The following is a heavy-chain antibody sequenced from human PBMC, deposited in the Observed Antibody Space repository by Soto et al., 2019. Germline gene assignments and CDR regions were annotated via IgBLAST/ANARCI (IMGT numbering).Heavy chain of an antibody. Sequence: SVTVSFPASGRTFSGYALIWVRQAPGQGLAWMGGIIPIFGTANYAQKFQGRVTITADKSTSTAYMERSSLRSEDTAGYYCARDRVAVAGYYYYGMDVWGQGTTVTVSS. CDR2: IIPIFGTA. D-gene: IGHD6-19*01. CDR3: ARDRVAVAGYYYYGMDV. V-gene: IGHV1-69*06. CDR1: GRTFSGYA. J-gene: IGHJ6*02.